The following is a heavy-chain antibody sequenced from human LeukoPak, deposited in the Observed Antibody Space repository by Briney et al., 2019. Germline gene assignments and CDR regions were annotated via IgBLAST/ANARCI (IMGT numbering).Heavy chain of an antibody. J-gene: IGHJ4*02. CDR2: FDPEDGET. D-gene: IGHD3-3*01. V-gene: IGHV1-24*01. CDR1: GYTLTELS. CDR3: CLITIFGVVFDY. Sequence: ASVKVSCKVSGYTLTELSMHWVRQAPGKGLEWMGGFDPEDGETIYAQKFQGRVTMTEDTSTDTAYMELSSLRSEDTAVYYCCLITIFGVVFDYWGQGTLVTVSS.